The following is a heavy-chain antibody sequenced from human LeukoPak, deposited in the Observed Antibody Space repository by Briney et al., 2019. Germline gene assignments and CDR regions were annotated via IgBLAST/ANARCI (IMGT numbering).Heavy chain of an antibody. D-gene: IGHD3-10*01. Sequence: SETLSLTCTVSGGSISSYYWSWIRQPPGKGLEWIGYIYYSGSTDYNPSLKSRVTISVDESKNHFSLNLSSVTAADTAVYYCARDGGKDYYGSGSYYPKWFDPWGQGTLVTVSS. J-gene: IGHJ5*02. CDR1: GGSISSYY. CDR2: IYYSGST. V-gene: IGHV4-59*12. CDR3: ARDGGKDYYGSGSYYPKWFDP.